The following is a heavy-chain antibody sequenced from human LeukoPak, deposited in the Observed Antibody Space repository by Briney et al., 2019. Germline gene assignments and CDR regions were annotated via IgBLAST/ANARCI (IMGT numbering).Heavy chain of an antibody. Sequence: PSETLSLTCTVSGGSMRSYYWSWIRQSPGKGLEWVGYISYSGTTNYNPSLKSRVTISLGTSKNRFSLNLTSVTAADTAVYYCARHGSGTSLALYPWGQGTLVTVSS. V-gene: IGHV4-59*08. CDR2: ISYSGTT. D-gene: IGHD3-10*01. CDR3: ARHGSGTSLALYP. J-gene: IGHJ5*02. CDR1: GGSMRSYY.